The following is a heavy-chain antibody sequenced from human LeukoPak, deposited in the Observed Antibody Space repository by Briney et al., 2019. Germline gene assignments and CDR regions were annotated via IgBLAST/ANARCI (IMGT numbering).Heavy chain of an antibody. J-gene: IGHJ4*02. CDR1: GFTFSSYD. CDR2: IGTAGDT. CDR3: AREGSYDGLDY. Sequence: GSLRLSCAASGFTFSSYDMRWVRQATGKGLEWVSAIGTAGDTYYPGSVKGRFTISRENAKNSLYLQMNSLRAGDTAVYYCAREGSYDGLDYWGQGTLVTVSS. V-gene: IGHV3-13*01. D-gene: IGHD1-26*01.